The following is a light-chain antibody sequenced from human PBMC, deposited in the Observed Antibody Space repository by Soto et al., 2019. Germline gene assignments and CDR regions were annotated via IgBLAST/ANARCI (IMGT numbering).Light chain of an antibody. CDR1: SSDVGAYDY. CDR3: SSYRSTITVYV. V-gene: IGLV2-14*01. Sequence: QSALTQPASVSGSPGQSITISCTGTSSDVGAYDYVSWYQQHPGRAPKLIIYEVHNRPSGVSNRFSGSKSGSTASLTISGLQAEDEADYYCSSYRSTITVYVFGTGTKLTVL. J-gene: IGLJ1*01. CDR2: EVH.